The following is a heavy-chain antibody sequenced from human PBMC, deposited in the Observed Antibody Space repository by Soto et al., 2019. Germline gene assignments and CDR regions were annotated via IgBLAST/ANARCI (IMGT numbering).Heavy chain of an antibody. CDR2: MYYSGAT. Sequence: QLQLQESGPGLVKPSETLSLACTVSGGSISSNSYYWDWIRQPPGKGLEWIGSMYYSGATYHNPSLQSRVTISVDTSKNQFSLHLSSVTASDTAVYHCARHAAYVSVWGKSDGSDYWGQGTLVTVTS. CDR3: ARHAAYVSVWGKSDGSDY. V-gene: IGHV4-39*01. D-gene: IGHD3-16*01. CDR1: GGSISSNSYY. J-gene: IGHJ4*02.